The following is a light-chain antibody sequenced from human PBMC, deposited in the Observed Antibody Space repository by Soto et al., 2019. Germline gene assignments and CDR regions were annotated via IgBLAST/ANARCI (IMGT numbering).Light chain of an antibody. CDR3: QQYHSSPLT. Sequence: EIVLTQSPATLSLSPGERATLSCRASQSVSSYLAWYQQKPGQAPRLLISGASSRATGIPDRFTGSGSETSFTLTISRLEPEDFAVYYCQQYHSSPLTFGQGTKVDIK. J-gene: IGKJ1*01. V-gene: IGKV3-20*01. CDR1: QSVSSY. CDR2: GAS.